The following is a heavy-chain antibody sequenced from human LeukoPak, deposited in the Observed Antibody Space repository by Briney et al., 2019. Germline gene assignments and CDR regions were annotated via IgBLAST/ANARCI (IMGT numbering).Heavy chain of an antibody. J-gene: IGHJ4*02. CDR2: ISSSSSYI. V-gene: IGHV3-21*01. CDR3: ARLYCSGGSCYSPPDY. Sequence: NPGGSLRLSCAASGFTFSSYWMSWVRQAPGKGLEWVSSISSSSSYIYYADSVKGRFTISRDNAKNSLYLQMNSLRAEDTAVYYCARLYCSGGSCYSPPDYWGQGTLVTVSS. D-gene: IGHD2-15*01. CDR1: GFTFSSYW.